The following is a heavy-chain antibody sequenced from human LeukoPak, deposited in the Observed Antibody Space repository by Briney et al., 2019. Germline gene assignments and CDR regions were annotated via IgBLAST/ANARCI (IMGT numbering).Heavy chain of an antibody. CDR3: ARDSPTYSIDY. V-gene: IGHV3-33*01. D-gene: IGHD4-11*01. CDR1: GFTFSSYG. Sequence: PGGSLRLSCAASGFTFSSYGMHWVRQAPGKGLEWVAVIWYDGSNKYYADSVKGRFTISRDNSKNTLYLQMNSLRAEDTAVYYCARDSPTYSIDYWGQGTLVTVSS. J-gene: IGHJ4*02. CDR2: IWYDGSNK.